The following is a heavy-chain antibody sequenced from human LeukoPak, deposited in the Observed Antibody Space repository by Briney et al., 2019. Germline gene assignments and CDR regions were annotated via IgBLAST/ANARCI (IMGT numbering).Heavy chain of an antibody. CDR2: INPNSGGT. CDR1: GYTFTGYY. Sequence: ASVKVSCKASGYTFTGYYMHWVRQAPGQGLEWMGWINPNSGGTNYAQKFQGRVTMTRDTSISTAYMELSRLRSDDTAVYYCARDLGYDILTGAPDYWGQGTLVTVSS. V-gene: IGHV1-2*02. D-gene: IGHD3-9*01. CDR3: ARDLGYDILTGAPDY. J-gene: IGHJ4*02.